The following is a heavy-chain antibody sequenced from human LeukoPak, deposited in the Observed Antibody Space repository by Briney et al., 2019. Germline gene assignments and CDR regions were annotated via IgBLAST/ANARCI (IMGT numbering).Heavy chain of an antibody. CDR2: MNPNSGNT. Sequence: ASVKVSRKASGYTFTSYDINWVRQATGQGLEWMGWMNPNSGNTGYAQKFQGRVTITRNTSISTAYMELSSLRSEDTAVYYCARGSSTDLHDYWGQGTLVTVSS. CDR1: GYTFTSYD. CDR3: ARGSSTDLHDY. D-gene: IGHD2-2*01. J-gene: IGHJ4*02. V-gene: IGHV1-8*03.